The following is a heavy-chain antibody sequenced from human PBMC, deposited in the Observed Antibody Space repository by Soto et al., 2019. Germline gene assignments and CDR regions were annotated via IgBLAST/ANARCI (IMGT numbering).Heavy chain of an antibody. V-gene: IGHV4-31*03. Sequence: QVQLQESGPGLVKPSQTLSLTCTVSGGSISSGGYYWSWIRQHPGKGLEWIGYIYYSGSTYYNPSLKSRVTISVDTSKNQFSLKLSSVTAADTAVQYRARGGFYGSGNYYNERANYSYGMDVWGQGTTVTVSS. J-gene: IGHJ6*02. CDR1: GGSISSGGYY. CDR2: IYYSGST. D-gene: IGHD3-10*01. CDR3: ARGGFYGSGNYYNERANYSYGMDV.